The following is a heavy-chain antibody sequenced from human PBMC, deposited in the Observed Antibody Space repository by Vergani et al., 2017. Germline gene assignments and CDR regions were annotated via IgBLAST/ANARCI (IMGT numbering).Heavy chain of an antibody. CDR2: IIPIFGTA. D-gene: IGHD3-9*01. Sequence: QVQLVQSGAEVKKPGSSVKVSCKASGGTFSSYAISWVRPAPGQGLEWMGGIIPIFGTANYAQKFQGRVTITADKSTSTAYMELSSLRSEDTAVYYCARAFRLGTSRIDWFDPWGQGTLVTVSS. CDR3: ARAFRLGTSRIDWFDP. J-gene: IGHJ5*02. CDR1: GGTFSSYA. V-gene: IGHV1-69*06.